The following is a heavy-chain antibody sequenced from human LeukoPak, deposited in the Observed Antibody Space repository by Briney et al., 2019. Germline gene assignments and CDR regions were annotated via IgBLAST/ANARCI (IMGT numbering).Heavy chain of an antibody. CDR1: GGTFSSYA. V-gene: IGHV1-69*01. Sequence: SVKVSCKASGGTFSSYAISWVRQAPGQGLEWMGGIIPIFGTANYAQKFQGRVTITADESTSTAYMELSSLRSEDTAVYYCARAAAGSYDSSGYWVYWGQGTLVTVSS. CDR2: IIPIFGTA. J-gene: IGHJ4*02. D-gene: IGHD3-22*01. CDR3: ARAAAGSYDSSGYWVY.